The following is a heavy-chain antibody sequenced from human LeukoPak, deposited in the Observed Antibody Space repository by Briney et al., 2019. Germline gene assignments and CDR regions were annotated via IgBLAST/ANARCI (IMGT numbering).Heavy chain of an antibody. D-gene: IGHD2-21*01. CDR1: GGSFSGYY. CDR2: INHSGST. V-gene: IGHV4-34*01. Sequence: SETLSLTCAVYGGSFSGYYWSWIRQPPGKGLEWIGEINHSGSTNYNPSLKSRVTISVDTSKNQFSLKLSSVTAADTAVYYCARGGRRVIRAFDIWGQGTVVTVSS. J-gene: IGHJ3*02. CDR3: ARGGRRVIRAFDI.